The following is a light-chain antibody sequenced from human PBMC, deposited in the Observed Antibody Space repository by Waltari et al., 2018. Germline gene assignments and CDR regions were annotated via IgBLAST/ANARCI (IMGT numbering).Light chain of an antibody. Sequence: EVVMTQSQATLSVSPGERVTLSCRASQSVSRFVAWYQQKPGQAPRLLIYGASTRATGIPARFSGSGSGTEFTLTISSLQSEDFAVYYCQQYNDWPPLTFGGGTKLEIK. J-gene: IGKJ4*01. V-gene: IGKV3-15*01. CDR2: GAS. CDR1: QSVSRF. CDR3: QQYNDWPPLT.